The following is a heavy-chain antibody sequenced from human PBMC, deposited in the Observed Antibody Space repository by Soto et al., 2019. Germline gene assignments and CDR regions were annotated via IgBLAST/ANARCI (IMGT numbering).Heavy chain of an antibody. CDR1: GGSISSSSYY. J-gene: IGHJ5*02. V-gene: IGHV4-39*07. Sequence: SETLSLPCTVSGGSISSSSYYWGWIRQPPGKGLEWIGSIYYSGSTYYNPSLKSRVTISVDTSKNQFSLKLSSVTAADPAVYYCARQFSGYDYGFAPWGQGTLVPVSS. CDR2: IYYSGST. CDR3: ARQFSGYDYGFAP. D-gene: IGHD5-12*01.